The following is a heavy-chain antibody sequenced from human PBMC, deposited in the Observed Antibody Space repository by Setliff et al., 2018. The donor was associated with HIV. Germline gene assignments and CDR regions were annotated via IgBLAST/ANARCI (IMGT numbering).Heavy chain of an antibody. Sequence: PSETLSLTCTVSGDSISSGGYYWSWIRQHPGKGLEWIGYIYFTGPTKFNPSLKSRVTMSVDTSKKQFSLKLSSVTAADTAVYYCARGNNDYVYLDYWGQGALVTVSS. V-gene: IGHV4-61*08. CDR3: ARGNNDYVYLDY. CDR2: IYFTGPT. CDR1: GDSISSGGYY. D-gene: IGHD3-16*01. J-gene: IGHJ4*02.